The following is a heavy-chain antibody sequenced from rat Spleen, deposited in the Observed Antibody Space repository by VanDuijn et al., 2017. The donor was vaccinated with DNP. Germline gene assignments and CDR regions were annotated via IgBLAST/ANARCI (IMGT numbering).Heavy chain of an antibody. D-gene: IGHD1-2*01. Sequence: EVQLVEFGGGLVQPGRSLKLSCAASGFTFSDYNMAWVRQAPKRGLEWVATIIYDGSRTFYRDSVKGRFTISRDNTKNTQYLQMDSLRSEDTATYYCVRHEDSSSHIYGFAYWGQGTLVTVSS. CDR2: IIYDGSRT. V-gene: IGHV5-7*01. CDR1: GFTFSDYN. J-gene: IGHJ3*01. CDR3: VRHEDSSSHIYGFAY.